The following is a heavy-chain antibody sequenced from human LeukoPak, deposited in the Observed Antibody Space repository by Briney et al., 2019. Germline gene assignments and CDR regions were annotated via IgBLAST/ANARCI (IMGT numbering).Heavy chain of an antibody. CDR3: ARDLSIAVAGDY. Sequence: ASVKVSCKASGYTFTSYDINWVRQATGQGLEWMGWMNPNSGNTDYAQKLQGRVTMTTDTSTSTAYMELRSLRSDDTAVYYCARDLSIAVAGDYWGQGTLVTVSS. J-gene: IGHJ4*02. D-gene: IGHD6-19*01. V-gene: IGHV1-8*01. CDR1: GYTFTSYD. CDR2: MNPNSGNT.